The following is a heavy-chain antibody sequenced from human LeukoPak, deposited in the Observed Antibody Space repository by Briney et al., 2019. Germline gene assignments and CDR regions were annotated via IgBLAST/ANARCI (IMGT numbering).Heavy chain of an antibody. CDR2: IKQDGSEK. CDR1: GFTFSSYW. D-gene: IGHD3-3*01. Sequence: QTGGSLRLSCAASGFTFSSYWMSWVRQAPGKGLEWVADIKQDGSEKYYVDSVKGRFTISRDNAKNSLYLQMNSLRAEDTAVYYCAREADPADFWSGLEYFQHWGQGTLVTVSS. V-gene: IGHV3-7*01. J-gene: IGHJ1*01. CDR3: AREADPADFWSGLEYFQH.